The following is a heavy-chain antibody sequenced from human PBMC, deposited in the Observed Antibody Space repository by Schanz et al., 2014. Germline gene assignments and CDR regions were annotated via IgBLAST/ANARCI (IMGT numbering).Heavy chain of an antibody. CDR1: GYTFTTYA. D-gene: IGHD3-9*01. V-gene: IGHV1-18*01. CDR3: AKAEDDILTDSYSRLDP. Sequence: QVHLVQSGAEVKKPGASVKVSCKASGYTFTTYAMSWVRQAPGQGLEWVGWISVYTGNTKYGQKVQGRITMTADTSTNTAYMELRSLRSDDAAVYYCAKAEDDILTDSYSRLDPWGQGTLVTVSS. CDR2: ISVYTGNT. J-gene: IGHJ5*02.